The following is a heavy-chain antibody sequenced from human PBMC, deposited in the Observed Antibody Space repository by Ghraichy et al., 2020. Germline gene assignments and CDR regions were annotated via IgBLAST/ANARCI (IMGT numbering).Heavy chain of an antibody. V-gene: IGHV4-61*01. Sequence: SETLSLTCSVSGGSVSSGSYYWSWLRQPPGRGLEWIGYMYNSGSTNYNPSLKSRVTISVDTSKNQFSLNLSSVTAADTAMYYCATRYCTNGVCYLNYWGQGTLVTVSS. CDR3: ATRYCTNGVCYLNY. CDR2: MYNSGST. J-gene: IGHJ4*02. CDR1: GGSVSSGSYY. D-gene: IGHD2-8*01.